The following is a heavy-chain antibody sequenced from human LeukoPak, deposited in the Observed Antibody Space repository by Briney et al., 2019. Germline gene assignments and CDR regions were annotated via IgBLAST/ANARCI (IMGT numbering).Heavy chain of an antibody. CDR1: GGTFSSYA. Sequence: SVKVSCKASGGTFSSYAISWVRQAPGQGLEWMGGIIPIFGTANYAQKFQGRVTITADESTSTAYMELSSLRSEDTAVYYCARDKRYCSSTSCSYYFDYWGQGTLVTVSP. CDR3: ARDKRYCSSTSCSYYFDY. CDR2: IIPIFGTA. J-gene: IGHJ4*02. D-gene: IGHD2-2*01. V-gene: IGHV1-69*01.